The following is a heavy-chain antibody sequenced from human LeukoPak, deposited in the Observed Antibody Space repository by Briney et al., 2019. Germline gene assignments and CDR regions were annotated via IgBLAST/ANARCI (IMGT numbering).Heavy chain of an antibody. D-gene: IGHD2-15*01. CDR1: GYSFTSHL. CDR2: IYPGDSDT. Sequence: GESLQISCKGSGYSFTSHLIGGVRQVRGKGLEWIGIIYPGDSDTRYSPSFQGQVTIAADKPISTGYLQWSSLKRSHTAMYYAARPPRLPLREPFYCWGPGTLVPVSS. V-gene: IGHV5-51*01. J-gene: IGHJ4*02. CDR3: ARPPRLPLREPFYC.